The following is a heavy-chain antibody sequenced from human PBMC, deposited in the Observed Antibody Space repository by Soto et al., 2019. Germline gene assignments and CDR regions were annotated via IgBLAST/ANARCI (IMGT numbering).Heavy chain of an antibody. CDR3: AREVAAYRYYFDY. V-gene: IGHV4-59*01. CDR1: GGSISSYY. D-gene: IGHD6-19*01. Sequence: SETLSLTCTVSGGSISSYYWSWIRQPPGKGLEWIGYIYYSGSTNYNPSLKSRVTISVDTSKNQFSLKLSSVTAADTAVYYCAREVAAYRYYFDYWGQGTLVTVSS. CDR2: IYYSGST. J-gene: IGHJ4*02.